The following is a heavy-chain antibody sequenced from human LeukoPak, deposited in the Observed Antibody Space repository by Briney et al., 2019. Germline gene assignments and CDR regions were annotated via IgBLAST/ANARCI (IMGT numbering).Heavy chain of an antibody. V-gene: IGHV4-34*01. Sequence: SETLSLTCAVYGGSFSGYYWSWIRQPPGKGLEWIGEINHSGSTNYNPSLKSRVTISVDTSKNQFSLKLSSVTAADTAVYYCARGLGDVVPAAPPYGTWFAPSGQGTPVTPSS. CDR1: GGSFSGYY. D-gene: IGHD2-2*01. CDR3: ARGLGDVVPAAPPYGTWFAP. CDR2: INHSGST. J-gene: IGHJ5*02.